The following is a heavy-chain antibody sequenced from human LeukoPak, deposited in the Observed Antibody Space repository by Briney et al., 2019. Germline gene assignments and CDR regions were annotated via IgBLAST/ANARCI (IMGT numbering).Heavy chain of an antibody. Sequence: ASVKVSCKTSGHTFTDYFMHWVQQAPGQGLEWMGYIKSNSGGTNYGQSFQGRLTLARDTSISTTYMELSGLTSDDTAIYYCARASYCGPNCYFFFDYWGQGTLVTVSS. J-gene: IGHJ4*02. D-gene: IGHD2-21*01. CDR2: IKSNSGGT. CDR1: GHTFTDYF. V-gene: IGHV1-2*02. CDR3: ARASYCGPNCYFFFDY.